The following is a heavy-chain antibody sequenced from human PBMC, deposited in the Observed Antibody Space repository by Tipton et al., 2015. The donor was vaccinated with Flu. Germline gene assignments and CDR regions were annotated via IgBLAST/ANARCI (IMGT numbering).Heavy chain of an antibody. CDR1: GFTFSSYS. V-gene: IGHV3-21*01. CDR3: ARGPENIVATILGY. Sequence: SLRLSCAASGFTFSSYSMNWVRQAPGKGLEWVSSISSSSSYIYYADSVKGRFTISRDNAKNSLYLQMNSLRAEDTAVYYCARGPENIVATILGYWGQGTLVTVS. J-gene: IGHJ4*02. D-gene: IGHD5-12*01. CDR2: ISSSSSYI.